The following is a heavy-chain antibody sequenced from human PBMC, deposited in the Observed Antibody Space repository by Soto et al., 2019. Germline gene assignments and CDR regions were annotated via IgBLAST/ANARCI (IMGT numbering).Heavy chain of an antibody. Sequence: GDSLKISCKGSGYSFTSYWIGCVRQMPGKGLEWMVIIYPGDSDTRYSPSFQGQVTISADKSISTAYLQWSSLKASDTAMYYCARVVTAMTGWFDPWGQGTLVTVSS. V-gene: IGHV5-51*01. D-gene: IGHD2-21*02. CDR2: IYPGDSDT. J-gene: IGHJ5*02. CDR3: ARVVTAMTGWFDP. CDR1: GYSFTSYW.